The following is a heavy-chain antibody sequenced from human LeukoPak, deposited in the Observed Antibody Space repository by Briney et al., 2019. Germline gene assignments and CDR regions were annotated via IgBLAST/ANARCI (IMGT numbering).Heavy chain of an antibody. V-gene: IGHV1-2*02. CDR1: GYTFTGYY. J-gene: IGHJ3*02. D-gene: IGHD1-26*01. Sequence: ASVKVSCKASGYTFTGYYMHWVRQAPGQGLEWMGWINPNSGGTNYAQKLQGRVTMTRDTSISTAYMELSRLRSDDTAVYYCARAYSGSANNAFNIWGRGTMVTVSS. CDR3: ARAYSGSANNAFNI. CDR2: INPNSGGT.